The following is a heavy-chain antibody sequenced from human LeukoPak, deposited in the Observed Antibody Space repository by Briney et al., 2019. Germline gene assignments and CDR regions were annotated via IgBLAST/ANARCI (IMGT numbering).Heavy chain of an antibody. D-gene: IGHD3-10*01. CDR2: INHSGST. J-gene: IGHJ4*02. V-gene: IGHV4-34*01. CDR3: ARGLLYYYGSGSYGY. CDR1: GGSFSGYY. Sequence: SETLSLTCAVYGGSFSGYYWSWIRQPPGKGLEWIGEINHSGSTNYNPSLKSRVTISVDTSKNQFSLKLSSVTAADTAVYYCARGLLYYYGSGSYGYWGQGTLVTVSS.